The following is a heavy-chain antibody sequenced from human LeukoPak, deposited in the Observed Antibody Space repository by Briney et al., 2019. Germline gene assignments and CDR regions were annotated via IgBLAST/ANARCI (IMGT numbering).Heavy chain of an antibody. CDR3: ARAWTSAGRFDF. Sequence: SQTLSLTCTVSGDPISDGDYYWSWIRQPPGKGLEWLGYIYYSGGTYYNPSLKSRLTISVDTSRNQFSLKLSSVSAADTAVYYCARAWTSAGRFDFWGQGTLVPVSS. J-gene: IGHJ4*02. D-gene: IGHD6-13*01. CDR1: GDPISDGDYY. V-gene: IGHV4-30-4*01. CDR2: IYYSGGT.